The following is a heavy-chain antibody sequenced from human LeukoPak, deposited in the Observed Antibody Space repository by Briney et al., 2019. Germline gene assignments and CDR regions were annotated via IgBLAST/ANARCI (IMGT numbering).Heavy chain of an antibody. D-gene: IGHD7-27*01. CDR3: ARRPTGDPKFDY. CDR1: GGSFSGYY. CDR2: INHSGST. V-gene: IGHV4-34*01. J-gene: IGHJ4*02. Sequence: SETLSLTCAVYGGSFSGYYWSWIRQPPGKGLEWIGEINHSGSTNYNPSLKSRVTISVDTSKNRFSLKLSTVTAADTAVYYCARRPTGDPKFDYWGQGTLVTVSS.